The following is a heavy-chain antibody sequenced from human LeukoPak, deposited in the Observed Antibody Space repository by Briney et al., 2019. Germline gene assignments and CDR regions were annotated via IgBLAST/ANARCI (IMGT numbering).Heavy chain of an antibody. J-gene: IGHJ4*02. CDR1: GFTFSSYA. CDR2: ISYDGSNK. Sequence: GGSLRLSCAASGFTFSSYAMHWVRQAPGKGLEWVAVISYDGSNKYYADSVKGRFTISRDNSKNTLYLQMNSLRAEDTAVYYCARGVAAALRYWGQGTLVTVSS. D-gene: IGHD6-13*01. V-gene: IGHV3-30-3*01. CDR3: ARGVAAALRY.